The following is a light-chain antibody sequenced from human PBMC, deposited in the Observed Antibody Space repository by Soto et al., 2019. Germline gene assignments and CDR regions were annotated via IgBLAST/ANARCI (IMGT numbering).Light chain of an antibody. CDR2: AQS. Sequence: IVLTQCPFTLSLSPGERATLSCRASQSVXTYLAWYQFKPGQAPRLLSXAQSRRASAVPARFIGSGSGKDFTLTISSLEPEYFSLYYCQQRNTWPTSTFGQGTRLDIK. CDR1: QSVXTY. CDR3: QQRNTWPTST. J-gene: IGKJ5*01. V-gene: IGKV3-11*01.